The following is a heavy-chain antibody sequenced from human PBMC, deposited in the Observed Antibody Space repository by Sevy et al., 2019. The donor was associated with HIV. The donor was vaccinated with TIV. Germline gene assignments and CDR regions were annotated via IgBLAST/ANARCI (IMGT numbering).Heavy chain of an antibody. D-gene: IGHD2-2*01. J-gene: IGHJ4*02. Sequence: GGSLRLSCAASGFIFSNYGMHWVRQAPGKGLEWVAVIWYDGSNKYYADSVKGQFTISRDNSKNTLYLQMNSLRAEDTAVYYCARDGIVIVPAAVAVTGYFDYWGQGTLVTVSS. CDR3: ARDGIVIVPAAVAVTGYFDY. CDR2: IWYDGSNK. CDR1: GFIFSNYG. V-gene: IGHV3-33*01.